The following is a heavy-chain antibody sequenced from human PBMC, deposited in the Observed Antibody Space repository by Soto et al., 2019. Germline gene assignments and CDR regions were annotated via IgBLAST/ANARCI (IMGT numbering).Heavy chain of an antibody. CDR2: IIPIFGTA. D-gene: IGHD6-13*01. V-gene: IGHV1-69*13. Sequence: ASVKVSCKASGGTFSSYAISWVRQAPGQGLEWMGGIIPIFGTANYAQKFQGRVTITADESTSTAYMELSSLRSEDTAVYYCARDRPYSSSWYGDYWGQGTLVTVSS. CDR1: GGTFSSYA. CDR3: ARDRPYSSSWYGDY. J-gene: IGHJ4*02.